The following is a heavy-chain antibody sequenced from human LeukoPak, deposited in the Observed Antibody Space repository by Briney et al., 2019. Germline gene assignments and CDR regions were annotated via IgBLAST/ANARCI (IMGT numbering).Heavy chain of an antibody. V-gene: IGHV1-18*01. J-gene: IGHJ3*02. CDR1: GYTFTSYG. CDR2: ISAYNGNT. Sequence: ASVKVSCKASGYTFTSYGISWVRQAPGQGLEWMGWISAYNGNTNYAQKLQGRVTMTTDASTSTAQMELRSLRSDDTAVYYCARDPALIAVAGNDAFDIWGQGTMVTVSS. D-gene: IGHD6-19*01. CDR3: ARDPALIAVAGNDAFDI.